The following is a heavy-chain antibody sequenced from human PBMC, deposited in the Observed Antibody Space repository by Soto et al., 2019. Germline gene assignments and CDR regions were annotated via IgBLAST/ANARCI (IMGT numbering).Heavy chain of an antibody. V-gene: IGHV3-30*04. Sequence: PGGSLRLSCAASGFTFSRFSMHWVRQAPGKGLAWVAVISYDGKNKHFAESVKGRFSVSRDDSKNTIYLEMNNLRGGDSAVYYCARDHGMFLSYYYYGMDVWGQGTTVTVSS. D-gene: IGHD3-10*02. CDR3: ARDHGMFLSYYYYGMDV. J-gene: IGHJ6*02. CDR1: GFTFSRFS. CDR2: ISYDGKNK.